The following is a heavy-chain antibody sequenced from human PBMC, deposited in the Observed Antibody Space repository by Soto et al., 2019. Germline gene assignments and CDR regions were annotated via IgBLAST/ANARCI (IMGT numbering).Heavy chain of an antibody. CDR3: AVAAFREILTAQSSGMAV. D-gene: IGHD6-19*01. CDR2: IMPTVDSA. Sequence: QVQLVQSGAEVKNPGSSVKVSCKASGGTLSDYAVSWVRQARGQGLEWMGGIMPTVDSANYAQKFQGRRTIPADESTSTANMEVRSLTSDDTAIYYCAVAAFREILTAQSSGMAVWGQGTTVTVSS. V-gene: IGHV1-69*01. CDR1: GGTLSDYA. J-gene: IGHJ6*02.